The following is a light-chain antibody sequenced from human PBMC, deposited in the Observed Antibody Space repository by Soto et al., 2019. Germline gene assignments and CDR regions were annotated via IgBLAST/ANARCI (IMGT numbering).Light chain of an antibody. CDR2: RAS. CDR3: QHYGSSPRT. V-gene: IGKV3-20*01. CDR1: QSVSSGY. Sequence: EIVLTQSPGTLSLSPGERATLSCRASQSVSSGYLAWYQQNPGQAPSLLIYRASSRATGIPDRFSGSGSGTDFTLTNSRLEPEDFAVYYCQHYGSSPRTFGQGTKVEIK. J-gene: IGKJ1*01.